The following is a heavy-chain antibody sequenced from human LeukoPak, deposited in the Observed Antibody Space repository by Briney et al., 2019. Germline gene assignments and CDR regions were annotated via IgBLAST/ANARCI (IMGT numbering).Heavy chain of an antibody. V-gene: IGHV3-30*18. J-gene: IGHJ4*02. CDR3: AKEYCSGGRCYAYLDF. Sequence: PGGSLRLSCAASGFTFSTYGMHWVRQAPGKGLEWVAVISCDGSNKNYVDSVKGRFTISRDNSKSTLYLQMNSLRAEDTAVYYCAKEYCSGGRCYAYLDFRGPGTLVSVSS. CDR1: GFTFSTYG. CDR2: ISCDGSNK. D-gene: IGHD2-15*01.